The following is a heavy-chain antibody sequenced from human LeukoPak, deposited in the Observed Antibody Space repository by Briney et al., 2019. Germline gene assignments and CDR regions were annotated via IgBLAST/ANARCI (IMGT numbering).Heavy chain of an antibody. CDR3: ARDELGYDSSGYYYYFDF. V-gene: IGHV3-21*01. CDR1: GFTFSSYS. CDR2: ISSSSSYI. D-gene: IGHD3-22*01. J-gene: IGHJ4*02. Sequence: KPGGSLRLSCAASGFTFSSYSMNWVRQAPGKGLEGVSSISSSSSYIYYADSVTGRFTISRDNAKNSLYLQMNSLRAEDTAVYYCARDELGYDSSGYYYYFDFWGQGTLVTVSS.